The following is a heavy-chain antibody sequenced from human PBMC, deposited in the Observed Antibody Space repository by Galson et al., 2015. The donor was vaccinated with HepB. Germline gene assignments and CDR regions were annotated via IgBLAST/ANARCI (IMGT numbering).Heavy chain of an antibody. J-gene: IGHJ4*02. V-gene: IGHV1-18*01. CDR1: GYTFTSYG. CDR3: ARDHRGGYDFWSGYYADY. D-gene: IGHD3-3*01. CDR2: FSAYNGNT. Sequence: SVKVSCKASGYTFTSYGISWVRQAPGQGLEWMGWFSAYNGNTNYAQKLQGRVTMTTDASTSTAYMELRSLRSDDTAVYYCARDHRGGYDFWSGYYADYWGQGTLVTVSS.